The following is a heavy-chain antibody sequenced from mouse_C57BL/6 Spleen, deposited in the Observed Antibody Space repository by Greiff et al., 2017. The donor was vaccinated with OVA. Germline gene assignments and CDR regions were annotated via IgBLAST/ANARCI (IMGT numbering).Heavy chain of an antibody. Sequence: VQLKESGGGLVKPGGSLKLSCAASGFTFSSYAMSWVRQTPEKRLEWVATISDGGSYTYYPDNVKGRFTISRDNAKNNLYLQMSHLKSEDTAMYYCARDGDDWDFDYWGQGTTLTVSS. D-gene: IGHD4-1*01. CDR1: GFTFSSYA. CDR2: ISDGGSYT. J-gene: IGHJ2*01. V-gene: IGHV5-4*01. CDR3: ARDGDDWDFDY.